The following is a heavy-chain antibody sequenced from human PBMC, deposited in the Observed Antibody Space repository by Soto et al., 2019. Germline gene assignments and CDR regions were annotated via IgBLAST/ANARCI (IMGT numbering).Heavy chain of an antibody. D-gene: IGHD5-18*01. CDR1: GYTFTSYD. Sequence: QVQLVQSGAEVKKPGASVKVSCKASGYTFTSYDINWVRQATGQGLEWMGWMNPNSGNTGYAQKFQGRVTMTRNTSISTAYMELSSLRSEDTAVYYCARGARRYVYWATYYYYGIDVWGQGTTVTVSS. CDR3: ARGARRYVYWATYYYYGIDV. V-gene: IGHV1-8*01. CDR2: MNPNSGNT. J-gene: IGHJ6*02.